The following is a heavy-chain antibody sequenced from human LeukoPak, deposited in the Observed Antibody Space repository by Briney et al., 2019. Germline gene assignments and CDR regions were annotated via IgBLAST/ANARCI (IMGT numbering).Heavy chain of an antibody. Sequence: GGSLRLSCATSGFTFNTYAMSWVRQAPGKGLEWVSAISGSGGSTYYADSVKGRFTTSRDNSKNTLYLQMNSLRAEDTAVYYCALKVGYSWDYWGQGTLVTVSS. D-gene: IGHD5-18*01. CDR1: GFTFNTYA. CDR3: ALKVGYSWDY. CDR2: ISGSGGST. J-gene: IGHJ4*02. V-gene: IGHV3-23*01.